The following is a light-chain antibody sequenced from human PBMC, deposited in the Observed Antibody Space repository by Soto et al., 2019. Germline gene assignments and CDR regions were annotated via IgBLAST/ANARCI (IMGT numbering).Light chain of an antibody. Sequence: DIVLTPSPGTLPFSPGERVTLSCRASQIVPSDYLAWYHQEPGQAPRLLIYGAFNRATGIPDRFSGSGSGTDFTLSISRLEPGDFGVYFCHQYGKSPRTFGQGTKVDIK. J-gene: IGKJ1*01. V-gene: IGKV3-20*01. CDR1: QIVPSDY. CDR2: GAF. CDR3: HQYGKSPRT.